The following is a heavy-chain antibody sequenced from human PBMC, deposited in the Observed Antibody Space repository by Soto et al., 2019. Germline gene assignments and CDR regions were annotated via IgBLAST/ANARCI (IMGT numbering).Heavy chain of an antibody. Sequence: PGEALKISCKGSGYSFTSYWIGWVRQMPGKGLEWMGIIYPGDSDTTYSPSFQGQVTISADKSISTAYLQWSSLKASDTAMYYCARHTSSGWYYFDYWGQGTLVTVSS. CDR3: ARHTSSGWYYFDY. CDR1: GYSFTSYW. J-gene: IGHJ4*02. CDR2: IYPGDSDT. V-gene: IGHV5-51*01. D-gene: IGHD6-19*01.